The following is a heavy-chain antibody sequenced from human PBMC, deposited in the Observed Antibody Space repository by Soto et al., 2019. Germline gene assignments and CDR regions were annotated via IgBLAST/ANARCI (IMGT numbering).Heavy chain of an antibody. Sequence: SETLSLTCTVSGGSISSYYWSWIRQPPGKGLEWIGYIYYSGSTNYNPSLKSRVTISVDTSKNQFSLKLSSVTAADTAVYYCARHGISSWYSYYYYMDVWGKGTTVTVSS. CDR3: ARHGISSWYSYYYYMDV. CDR1: GGSISSYY. J-gene: IGHJ6*03. CDR2: IYYSGST. V-gene: IGHV4-59*08. D-gene: IGHD6-13*01.